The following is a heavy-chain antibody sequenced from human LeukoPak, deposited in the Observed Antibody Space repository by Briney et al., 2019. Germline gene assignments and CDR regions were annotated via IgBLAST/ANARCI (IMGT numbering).Heavy chain of an antibody. CDR1: GGSFSGYY. J-gene: IGHJ4*02. Sequence: SETLSLTCAVYGGSFSGYYWSWIRQPPGKGLEWIGEINHSGSTNYNPSLKSRVTISVDTSKNQFSLKLSSVTAADTAVYYCARGRRIGEYSSSWHYWGQGTLVTVSS. V-gene: IGHV4-34*01. CDR3: ARGRRIGEYSSSWHY. D-gene: IGHD6-13*01. CDR2: INHSGST.